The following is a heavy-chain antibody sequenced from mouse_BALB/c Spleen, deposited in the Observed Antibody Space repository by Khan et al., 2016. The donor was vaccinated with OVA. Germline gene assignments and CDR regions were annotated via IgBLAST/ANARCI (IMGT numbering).Heavy chain of an antibody. CDR3: ARAGGLQGLLAY. CDR1: GYSFTDYM. D-gene: IGHD2-2*01. Sequence: EVKLMESGPEPVRPGASVKISCKASGYSFTDYMMYWVKQSHGKSLEWIGNINPYFGSSNYNLKFKDKATLTVDRSSSTAYMQLNSLTSEDSAVYFCARAGGLQGLLAYWGQGTLVTVSA. V-gene: IGHV1-39*01. CDR2: INPYFGSS. J-gene: IGHJ3*01.